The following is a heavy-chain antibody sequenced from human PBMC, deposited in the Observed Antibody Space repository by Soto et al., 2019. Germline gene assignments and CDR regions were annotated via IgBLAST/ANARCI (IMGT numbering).Heavy chain of an antibody. D-gene: IGHD2-21*01. V-gene: IGHV3-66*01. J-gene: IGHJ4*02. CDR3: TRDPTTSIVTDY. CDR2: IYSDGST. Sequence: EVQLVESGGGLVQPGGSLRLSCAASGITVITNYFSWVRQAPGQGLEWVSGIYSDGSTHYADFVKGRFTISRDNSKNTLYLKMNTLRAEDTGVYYCTRDPTTSIVTDYWGQGTLVTVSS. CDR1: GITVITNY.